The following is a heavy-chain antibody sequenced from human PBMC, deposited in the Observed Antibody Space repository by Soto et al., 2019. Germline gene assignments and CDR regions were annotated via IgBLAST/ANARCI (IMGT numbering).Heavy chain of an antibody. Sequence: QVQLVQSGTEVKKPGSSVMVTCKASGGTVSSYDISWMRQAPGQGLEWMGGIIPMFGIANYAQKFQDRVTITADESTSTAYMKLSSLRSEDTAVYYCAREAWGVGTTTSDYWGQGTLVTVSS. CDR2: IIPMFGIA. CDR1: GGTVSSYD. CDR3: AREAWGVGTTTSDY. D-gene: IGHD1-26*01. V-gene: IGHV1-69*12. J-gene: IGHJ4*02.